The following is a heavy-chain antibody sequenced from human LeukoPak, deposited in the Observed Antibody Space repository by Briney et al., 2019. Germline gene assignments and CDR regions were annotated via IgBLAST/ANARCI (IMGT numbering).Heavy chain of an antibody. V-gene: IGHV4-59*01. CDR2: IYYSGST. Sequence: SETLSLTCTVSGGSISSYYWSWIRQPPRKGLEWIGYIYYSGSTNYNPSLESRVTISVDTSKNQFSLKLSSVTAADTAVYYCARYGGYDYYYYYYMDVWGKGTTVTVSS. CDR3: ARYGGYDYYYYYYMDV. D-gene: IGHD5-12*01. CDR1: GGSISSYY. J-gene: IGHJ6*03.